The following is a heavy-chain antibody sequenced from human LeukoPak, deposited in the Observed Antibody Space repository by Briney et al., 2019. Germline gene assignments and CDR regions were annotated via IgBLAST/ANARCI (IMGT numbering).Heavy chain of an antibody. CDR3: ARQERVRGVIGWFDP. J-gene: IGHJ5*02. D-gene: IGHD3-10*01. CDR2: INHSGST. CDR1: GDSITSYF. Sequence: EASETLSLTCTVSGDSITSYFWSWIRQPPGKGLEWIGEINHSGSTNYNPSLKSRVTISVDTSKNQFSLKLSSVTAADTAVYYCARQERVRGVIGWFDPWGQGTLVTVSS. V-gene: IGHV4-34*01.